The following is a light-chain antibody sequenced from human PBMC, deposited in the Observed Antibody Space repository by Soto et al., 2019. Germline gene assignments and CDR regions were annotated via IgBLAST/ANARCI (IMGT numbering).Light chain of an antibody. CDR1: QSINSW. V-gene: IGKV1-5*03. CDR2: KAS. J-gene: IGKJ2*01. Sequence: DIQMTQSTSTLSASIGDTGIITCRASQSINSWLAWYQQKPGKAPKLLIHKASTLESGVPSRFSGSESGTEFTLTISSLQPDDFATFYCQQYDRFPYTFGQGTKLEIK. CDR3: QQYDRFPYT.